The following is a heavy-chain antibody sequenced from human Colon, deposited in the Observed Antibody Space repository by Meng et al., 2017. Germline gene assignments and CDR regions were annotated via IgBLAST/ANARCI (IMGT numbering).Heavy chain of an antibody. CDR2: ISAYNGNT. J-gene: IGHJ4*02. Sequence: QVQLVQSGAEVKKPGASVKGACKASGYTFTSYGISWVRQAPGQGLEWMGWISAYNGNTNYAQKLQGRVTMTTDTSTSTAYMELRSLRSDDTAVYYCARGGILSPVGHYDSGPPYYWGQGTLVTVSS. D-gene: IGHD1-14*01. CDR3: ARGGILSPVGHYDSGPPYY. V-gene: IGHV1-18*01. CDR1: GYTFTSYG.